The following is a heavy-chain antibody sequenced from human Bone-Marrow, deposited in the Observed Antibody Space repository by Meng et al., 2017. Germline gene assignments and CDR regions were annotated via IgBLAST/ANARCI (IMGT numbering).Heavy chain of an antibody. D-gene: IGHD3-9*01. J-gene: IGHJ3*02. CDR2: ISSSSTI. CDR1: GFTFSSYS. V-gene: IGHV3-69-1*02. CDR3: ARDRSYDILTGSFDAFDI. Sequence: GESLKISCAASGFTFSSYSMNWVRQAPGKGLEWVSSISSSSTIYYTDSVKGRFTISRDNAKNSLYLQMNSLRAEDTAVYYCARDRSYDILTGSFDAFDIWGQGTMVTV.